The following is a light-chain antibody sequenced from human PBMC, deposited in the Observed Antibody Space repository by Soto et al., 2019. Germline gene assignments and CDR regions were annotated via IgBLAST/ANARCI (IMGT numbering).Light chain of an antibody. J-gene: IGKJ1*01. CDR3: QQYGSLPKT. Sequence: EIVLTQSPCTLSLSPGERATLSCRASQSVSNNYLAWYQQKSGQAPRLLIYGAFSRANGIPVRFSGSASGTDFTLIISRLEPEDVAVYYCQQYGSLPKTFGQGTKVEIK. CDR1: QSVSNNY. V-gene: IGKV3-20*01. CDR2: GAF.